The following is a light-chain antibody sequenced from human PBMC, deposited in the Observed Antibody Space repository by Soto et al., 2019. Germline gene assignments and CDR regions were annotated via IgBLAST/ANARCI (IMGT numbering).Light chain of an antibody. J-gene: IGKJ5*01. CDR2: DAS. CDR3: QQRSKWPIT. Sequence: ILWTQSPSTLSLSPGERATLSCRASQSVSSYLAWYQQKPGQAPRLFIYDASNRATGIPARFSGSGSGTDFTLTISSLQPEDFAVYYCQQRSKWPITFGQGTRLEIK. CDR1: QSVSSY. V-gene: IGKV3-11*01.